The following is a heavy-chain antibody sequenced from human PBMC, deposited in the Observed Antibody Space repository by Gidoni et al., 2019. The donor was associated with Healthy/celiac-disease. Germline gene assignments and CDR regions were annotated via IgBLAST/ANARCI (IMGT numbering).Heavy chain of an antibody. J-gene: IGHJ6*02. V-gene: IGHV4-61*02. CDR2: IYTSGST. CDR3: ARDGHGMDV. CDR1: GGSISSGSYY. Sequence: QVQLQESGPGLVKPSQTLSLTCTVSGGSISSGSYYWSWIRQPAGKGLEWIGRIYTSGSTNYNPSLKSRVTISVDTSKNQFSLKLSSVTAADTAVYYCARDGHGMDVWGQGTTVTVSS.